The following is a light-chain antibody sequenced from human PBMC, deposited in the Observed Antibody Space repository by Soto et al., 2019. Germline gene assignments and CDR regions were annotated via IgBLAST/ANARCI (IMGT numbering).Light chain of an antibody. CDR3: CSYAGSGSWV. CDR1: TRDVGSYNL. CDR2: EGT. V-gene: IGLV2-23*01. Sequence: SALTQPASVSGSPGQSITISCTGTTRDVGSYNLVSWYQQHPGKAPKLMIYEGTKRPSGVSNRFSGSKSGNTASLTISGLQTEDEADYYCCSYAGSGSWVFGGGTQLTVL. J-gene: IGLJ3*02.